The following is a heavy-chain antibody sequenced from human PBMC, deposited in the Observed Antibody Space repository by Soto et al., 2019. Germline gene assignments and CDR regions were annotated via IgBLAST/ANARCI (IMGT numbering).Heavy chain of an antibody. Sequence: GGSLRLSCAASGFTFSSYAMSWVRQAPGKGLEWVSVVSATDGNTYYADSVKGRFTISRDNSKNTLYLQMNSLRADDTAVYYCARPGSGSAFYYMDYWGRGTLVTVSS. J-gene: IGHJ4*02. V-gene: IGHV3-23*01. D-gene: IGHD2-15*01. CDR1: GFTFSSYA. CDR3: ARPGSGSAFYYMDY. CDR2: VSATDGNT.